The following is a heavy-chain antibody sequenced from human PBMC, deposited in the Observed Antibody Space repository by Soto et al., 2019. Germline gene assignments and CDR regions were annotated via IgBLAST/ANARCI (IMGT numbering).Heavy chain of an antibody. V-gene: IGHV3-7*01. CDR3: SRSLDS. Sequence: GSLRLSCAASGFTFRSFLMDWVRQAPGKGLEWVANINPDGSEKHYVDSVKGRFTISRDNAKNSLYLHMSILTAEDSALYYCSRSLDSWGQGARVTVSS. CDR1: GFTFRSFL. CDR2: INPDGSEK. J-gene: IGHJ4*02.